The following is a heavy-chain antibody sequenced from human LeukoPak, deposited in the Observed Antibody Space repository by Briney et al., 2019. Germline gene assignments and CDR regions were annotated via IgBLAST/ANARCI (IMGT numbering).Heavy chain of an antibody. CDR2: IYPGDSDI. CDR1: GYSFTSYW. V-gene: IGHV5-51*01. Sequence: GESLKISCKGSGYSFTSYWLGWVRQMPGKGLEWMGIIYPGDSDIRYSPSFQGQVTISADKSISTAYLQWSSLKASDTAMYYCARHIAAAEDGMDVWGQGTTVTVSS. J-gene: IGHJ6*02. CDR3: ARHIAAAEDGMDV. D-gene: IGHD6-13*01.